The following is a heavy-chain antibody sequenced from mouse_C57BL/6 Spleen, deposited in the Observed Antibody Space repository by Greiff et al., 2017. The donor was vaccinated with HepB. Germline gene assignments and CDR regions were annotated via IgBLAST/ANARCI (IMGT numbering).Heavy chain of an antibody. D-gene: IGHD2-4*01. Sequence: QVQLQQPGAELVKPGASVKLSCKASGYTFTSYWMHWVKQRPGQGLEWIGMIHPNSGSTNYNEKFKSKATLTVDKSSTKAYMQLSSLTSEDSAVYYCARSFYDYVGYWGQGTTLTVSS. J-gene: IGHJ2*01. CDR2: IHPNSGST. CDR1: GYTFTSYW. CDR3: ARSFYDYVGY. V-gene: IGHV1-64*01.